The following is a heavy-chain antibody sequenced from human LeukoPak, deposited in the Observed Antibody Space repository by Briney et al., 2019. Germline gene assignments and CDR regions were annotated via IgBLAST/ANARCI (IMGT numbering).Heavy chain of an antibody. D-gene: IGHD3-22*01. CDR2: ILNDGGNS. J-gene: IGHJ4*03. CDR3: ARDDNYDHNAFDY. V-gene: IGHV3-33*08. Sequence: GGSLRNSCATSGFTFSTYSMNWVRQAPGEGLEWVAVILNDGGNSDYADSVKGRFTISRDNSKNTLYLQMNSLRAEDTAVYYCARDDNYDHNAFDYWGHGTMLTVSS. CDR1: GFTFSTYS.